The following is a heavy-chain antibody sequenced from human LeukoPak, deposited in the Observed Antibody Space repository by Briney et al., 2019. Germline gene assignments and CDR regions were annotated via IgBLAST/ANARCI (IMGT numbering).Heavy chain of an antibody. CDR1: GGSITSDTYY. V-gene: IGHV4-30-2*01. D-gene: IGHD3-3*01. CDR2: ILHSGST. J-gene: IGHJ4*02. CDR3: AKTRDFWSGYFDY. Sequence: SETLSLTCAVSGGSITSDTYYWSWIRQPPGKGLEWIGYILHSGSTYYNPSLKSRVTISIDTSKSQFSLKLSSVTAADTAVYYCAKTRDFWSGYFDYWGQGTLATVSS.